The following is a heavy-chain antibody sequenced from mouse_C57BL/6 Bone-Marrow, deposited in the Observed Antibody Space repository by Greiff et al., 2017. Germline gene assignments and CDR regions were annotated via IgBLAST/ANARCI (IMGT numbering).Heavy chain of an antibody. CDR1: GYTFTDYY. J-gene: IGHJ4*01. Sequence: EVQLQQSGPELVKPGASVKISCKASGYTFTDYYMNWVKQSHGKSLEWIGDINPNNGGTSYNQKFKGKATLTVDKSSSTAYMELRSLTSEDSAVYYCARPITTVVLYYYAMDYWGQGTSVTVSS. D-gene: IGHD1-1*01. V-gene: IGHV1-26*01. CDR2: INPNNGGT. CDR3: ARPITTVVLYYYAMDY.